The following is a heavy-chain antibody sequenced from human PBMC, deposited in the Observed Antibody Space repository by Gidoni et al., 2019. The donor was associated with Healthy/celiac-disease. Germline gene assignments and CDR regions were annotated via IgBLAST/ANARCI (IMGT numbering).Heavy chain of an antibody. V-gene: IGHV4-59*01. D-gene: IGHD3-22*01. CDR3: ARGGYDSSGYRLGY. CDR2: IYYRGST. J-gene: IGHJ4*02. CDR1: GGSISSYY. Sequence: QVQLQESGPGLVKPSETLSLTCTVSGGSISSYYWSWIRQPPGKGLEWIGYIYYRGSTNYNPSLKSRVTISVDTSKNQFSLKLSSVTAADTAVYYCARGGYDSSGYRLGYWGQGTLVTVSS.